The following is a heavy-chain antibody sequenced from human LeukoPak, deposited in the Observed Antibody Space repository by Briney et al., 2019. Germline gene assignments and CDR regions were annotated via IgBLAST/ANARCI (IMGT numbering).Heavy chain of an antibody. J-gene: IGHJ4*02. Sequence: SETLSLTCAVYGGSFSGYYWSWIRQPPGKGLEWIGEINHSGSTNYNPSLKSRVTISVDTSKNQFSLKLSSVTAADTAVYYCARGRSRYCSGGSCYPELGYWGQGTLVTVSS. CDR3: ARGRSRYCSGGSCYPELGY. D-gene: IGHD2-15*01. CDR2: INHSGST. V-gene: IGHV4-34*01. CDR1: GGSFSGYY.